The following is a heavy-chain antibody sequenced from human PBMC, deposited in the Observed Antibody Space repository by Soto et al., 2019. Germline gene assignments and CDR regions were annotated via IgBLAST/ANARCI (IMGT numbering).Heavy chain of an antibody. CDR1: GFTFSNAW. V-gene: IGHV3-15*01. CDR2: IKSKPDGGTT. J-gene: IGHJ4*02. CDR3: VTGQYCDY. Sequence: PGGSLRLSCIGSGFTFSNAWINWVRQAPGKGLEWVGRIKSKPDGGTTDYAAPVKGRFTISRDDSKNTVYLQMNSLKTEDTALYHCVTGQYCDYWGQGXLVTVSS.